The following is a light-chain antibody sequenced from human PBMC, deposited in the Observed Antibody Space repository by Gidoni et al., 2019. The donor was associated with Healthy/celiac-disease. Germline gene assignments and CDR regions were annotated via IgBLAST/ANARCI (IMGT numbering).Light chain of an antibody. CDR2: AAS. J-gene: IGKJ1*01. CDR3: QPSSSTPWT. V-gene: IGKV1-39*01. CDR1: QSISSY. Sequence: DIQMTQYPSSLSASVGDRVTITCRASQSISSYLNWYQQKPGKAPQLLIYAASSLQSGVPSWFRGSGSGPYFPLTISRLQPEDFATYSCQPSSSTPWTFGQGTKVEIK.